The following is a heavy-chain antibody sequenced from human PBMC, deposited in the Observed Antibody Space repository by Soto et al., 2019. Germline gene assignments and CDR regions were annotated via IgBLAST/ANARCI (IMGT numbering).Heavy chain of an antibody. V-gene: IGHV4-59*11. D-gene: IGHD3-10*01. CDR1: GGSISSHY. Sequence: SETLSLTCSVSGGSISSHYWTWIRRPPGKGLEWIGYIFSNGRTNYNPSLESRVTISVDTSKNQLSLKLRSVTAADTAVYYCARGGDNSPWYYSLWGQGTQVTVSS. CDR2: IFSNGRT. CDR3: ARGGDNSPWYYSL. J-gene: IGHJ4*02.